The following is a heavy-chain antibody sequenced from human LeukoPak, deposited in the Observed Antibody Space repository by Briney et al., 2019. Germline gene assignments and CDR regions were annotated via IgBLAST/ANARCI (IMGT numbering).Heavy chain of an antibody. Sequence: ASVKDSCKASGYTFTRYDINWVRQATGQGLEWMGWINPNSGNTGYAQKLQGRATMTRNTSISTAYMELSSLRSEDTAVYYCARGRAYCGGDCYWKYYFDYWGQGTLVTVSS. V-gene: IGHV1-8*01. CDR2: INPNSGNT. J-gene: IGHJ4*02. CDR3: ARGRAYCGGDCYWKYYFDY. CDR1: GYTFTRYD. D-gene: IGHD2-21*02.